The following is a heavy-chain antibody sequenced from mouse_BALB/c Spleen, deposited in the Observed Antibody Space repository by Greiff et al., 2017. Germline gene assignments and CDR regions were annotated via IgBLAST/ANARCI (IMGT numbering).Heavy chain of an antibody. CDR1: GYTFSSYW. V-gene: IGHV1-9*01. J-gene: IGHJ2*01. CDR3: ARSVGLYYFDY. Sequence: QVQLQQSGAELMKPGASVKISCKATGYTFSSYWIEWVKQRPGHGLEWIGEILPGSGSTNYNEKFKGKATFTADTSSNTAYMQLSSLTSEDSAVYYCARSVGLYYFDYWGQGTTLTVSS. CDR2: ILPGSGST.